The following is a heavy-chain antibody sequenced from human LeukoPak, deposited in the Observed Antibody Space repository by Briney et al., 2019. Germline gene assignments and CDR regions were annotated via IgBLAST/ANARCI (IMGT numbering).Heavy chain of an antibody. Sequence: GGSLRLSCAASGFTFSSHLMHWVRQAPGKGLEWMAIISSDGNINFYADSVKGRFTISRDNSKNTLYLQMNSLRAEDMAIYYCAREWGQRTYYYDDTGYYSPYYFDFWGQGTLVTVSS. CDR3: AREWGQRTYYYDDTGYYSPYYFDF. V-gene: IGHV3-30*04. D-gene: IGHD3-22*01. J-gene: IGHJ4*02. CDR2: ISSDGNIN. CDR1: GFTFSSHL.